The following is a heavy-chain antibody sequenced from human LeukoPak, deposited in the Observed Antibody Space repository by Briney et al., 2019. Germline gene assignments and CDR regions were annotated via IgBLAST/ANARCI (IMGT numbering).Heavy chain of an antibody. V-gene: IGHV3-23*01. Sequence: GGSLRLSCAASGFTFSSYAMSWVRQAPGKGLEWVSAISGSGDSTYYADSVKGRFTISRGNSKNTLYLQMNSLRAEDTAVYYCAKSDIVLIPTTSGFRWFDPWGQGTLVTVSS. J-gene: IGHJ5*02. CDR2: ISGSGDST. CDR3: AKSDIVLIPTTSGFRWFDP. CDR1: GFTFSSYA. D-gene: IGHD2-2*01.